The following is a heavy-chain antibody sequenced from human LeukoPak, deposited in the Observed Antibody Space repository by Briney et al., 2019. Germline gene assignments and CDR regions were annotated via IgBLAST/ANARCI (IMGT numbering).Heavy chain of an antibody. CDR1: GFTFSGYW. D-gene: IGHD1-1*01. J-gene: IGHJ3*02. Sequence: GGSLRLSCAASGFTFSGYWMHWVRQAPGKGLEWVALISYDGSNKYYADSVKGRSTISRDNSKNTLYLQMNSLRPEDTAVHYCARARVTTGTTRIAFDIWGQGKMVTVSS. V-gene: IGHV3-30-3*01. CDR3: ARARVTTGTTRIAFDI. CDR2: ISYDGSNK.